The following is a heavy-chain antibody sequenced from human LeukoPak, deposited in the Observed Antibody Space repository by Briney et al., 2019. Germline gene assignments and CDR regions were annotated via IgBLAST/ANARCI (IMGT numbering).Heavy chain of an antibody. CDR2: IYPDHRT. J-gene: IGHJ4*02. D-gene: IGHD6-13*01. CDR1: GFTVSNDY. Sequence: GGSLRLSCAVSGFTVSNDYMSWVRQAPGKGLEWVSVIYPDHRTYYADSVKGRFTISRDNSKNTLYLQMNSLRAEDTAGYYCARGIGLSWSLDSWGQGTLVTVSS. V-gene: IGHV3-53*01. CDR3: ARGIGLSWSLDS.